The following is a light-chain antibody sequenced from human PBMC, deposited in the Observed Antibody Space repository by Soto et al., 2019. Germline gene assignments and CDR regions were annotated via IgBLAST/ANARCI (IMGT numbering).Light chain of an antibody. CDR2: AAS. V-gene: IGKV1-27*01. CDR3: QKYNSAPLT. Sequence: DIPMTQSPSSLSSSVGAMVILTCRASPGISSAWAWYQQKPGKVPKLLIYAASTLQSGGPSRFSGSGSGTEFTRTISSLQPEDVATDYGQKYNSAPLTFGGGTKVEIK. CDR1: PGISSA. J-gene: IGKJ4*01.